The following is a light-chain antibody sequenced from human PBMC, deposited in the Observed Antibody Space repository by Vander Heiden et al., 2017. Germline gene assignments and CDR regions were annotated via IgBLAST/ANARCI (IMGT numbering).Light chain of an antibody. CDR2: QDS. Sequence: SYELTQPPSVSVSPGQTASITCSGDKLGDEWDCWDAQKTGQSTVLVIYQDSKRAAGIPERFSGSNSGNTATLTISGTQARDDADYYCQAWDSSTVVFGGGTKLTVL. CDR3: QAWDSSTVV. V-gene: IGLV3-1*01. CDR1: KLGDEW. J-gene: IGLJ2*01.